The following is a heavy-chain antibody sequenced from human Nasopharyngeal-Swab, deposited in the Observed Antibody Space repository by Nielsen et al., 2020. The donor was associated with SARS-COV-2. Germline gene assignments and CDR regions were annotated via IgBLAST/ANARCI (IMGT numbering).Heavy chain of an antibody. CDR3: AKDRVGARWLQLLGALDI. D-gene: IGHD5-24*01. V-gene: IGHV3-23*01. CDR1: DFTFTGNA. Sequence: GGPLSFPLPASDFTFTGNAISWFPRPPGKGLGWFSAISGSGGSTYYADSVKGRFTISRDNSKNTLYLQMNSLRAEDTAVYYCAKDRVGARWLQLLGALDIWGQGTMVTVSS. CDR2: ISGSGGST. J-gene: IGHJ3*02.